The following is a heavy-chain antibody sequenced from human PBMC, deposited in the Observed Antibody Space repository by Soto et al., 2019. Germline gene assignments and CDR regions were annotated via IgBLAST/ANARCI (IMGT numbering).Heavy chain of an antibody. CDR2: INPSGGST. V-gene: IGHV1-46*01. Sequence: ASVKVSCKASGYTFTSYYMHWVRQAPGQGLEWMGIINPSGGSTSYAQKFQGRVTMTRDTSTSTVYMELSSLRYEDTAVYYCARTYSGYDFGYLGQGTLVTVSS. CDR1: GYTFTSYY. J-gene: IGHJ4*02. D-gene: IGHD5-12*01. CDR3: ARTYSGYDFGY.